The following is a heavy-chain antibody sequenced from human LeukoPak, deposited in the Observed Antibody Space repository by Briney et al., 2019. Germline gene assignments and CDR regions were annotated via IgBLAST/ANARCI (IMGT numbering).Heavy chain of an antibody. Sequence: TGGSLRLSCAASGFTNTYTMHWVRQAPGKGLEWVSYISSSSSPTYYADSVRGRFTISRDNAKNSLYLQMSSLRAEDTAVYYCVGRYWYYDFGWWGQGTLVTVSS. J-gene: IGHJ4*02. CDR2: ISSSSSPT. CDR1: GFTNTYT. V-gene: IGHV3-48*01. D-gene: IGHD3-3*01. CDR3: VGRYWYYDFGW.